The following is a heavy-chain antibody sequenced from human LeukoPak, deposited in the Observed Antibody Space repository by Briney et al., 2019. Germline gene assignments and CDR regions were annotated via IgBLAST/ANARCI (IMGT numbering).Heavy chain of an antibody. Sequence: PGRSLRLFCAASGFTFSSHGMHWVRQAPDKGLEWVAVISYDGSSKYYKDSVKVRFNLCRDNSKSTVYLQMNSLRAEDTAVYYCAKRRTADTAMVTHYYGMDVWGQVTMVIVSS. V-gene: IGHV3-30*18. D-gene: IGHD5-18*01. CDR1: GFTFSSHG. J-gene: IGHJ6*02. CDR3: AKRRTADTAMVTHYYGMDV. CDR2: ISYDGSSK.